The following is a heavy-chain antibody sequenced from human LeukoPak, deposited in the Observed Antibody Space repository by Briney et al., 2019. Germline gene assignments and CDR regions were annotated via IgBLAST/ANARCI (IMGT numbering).Heavy chain of an antibody. CDR3: AREEALGWYSLFDY. D-gene: IGHD4-23*01. CDR1: GYTFTGYY. V-gene: IGHV1-2*02. Sequence: ASVKVSCKASGYTFTGYYMHWVRQAPGQGLEWMGWINPNSGGTNYAQKFQGRVTMTRDTSISTAYMELSRLRSDDTAVYYCAREEALGWYSLFDYWGQGTLVTVSS. CDR2: INPNSGGT. J-gene: IGHJ4*02.